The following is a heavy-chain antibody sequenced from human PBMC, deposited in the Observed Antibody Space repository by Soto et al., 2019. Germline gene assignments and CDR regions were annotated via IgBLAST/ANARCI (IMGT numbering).Heavy chain of an antibody. CDR3: AREEAQYQLLHSYYYVDV. CDR1: GGTFSSYT. J-gene: IGHJ6*03. CDR2: IIPIIGMA. Sequence: QVQLVQTGAEVKKPGSSVKVSCKASGGTFSSYTINWGRQAPGQGLEWVGRIIPIIGMANYAQKYQGRVTVTADDSTSPAYMQLSSLRSEDTGLYYCAREEAQYQLLHSYYYVDVWGKGTMVTVSS. V-gene: IGHV1-69*08. D-gene: IGHD2-2*01.